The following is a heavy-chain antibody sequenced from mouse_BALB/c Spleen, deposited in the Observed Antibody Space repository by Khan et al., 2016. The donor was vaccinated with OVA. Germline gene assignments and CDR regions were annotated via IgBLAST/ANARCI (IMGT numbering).Heavy chain of an antibody. CDR2: ILPGSGST. J-gene: IGHJ2*01. D-gene: IGHD2-1*01. CDR3: TRTGNYRDYFDY. CDR1: GYTFSSYW. Sequence: QVQLQQSGAELMKPGASVKISCKATGYTFSSYWIEWVKQRPGHGLEWIGEILPGSGSTNYNEKFKGKATFTADTSSNTAFMQLNSLTSEDSAVYYGTRTGNYRDYFDYWGQGTTLTVSS. V-gene: IGHV1-9*01.